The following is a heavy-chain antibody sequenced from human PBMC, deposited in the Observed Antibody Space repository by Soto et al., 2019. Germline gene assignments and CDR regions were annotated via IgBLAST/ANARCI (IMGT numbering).Heavy chain of an antibody. CDR1: GFTFSSYA. CDR3: AKLYGNSWAGYCDY. CDR2: ISGSDDST. V-gene: IGHV3-23*01. D-gene: IGHD6-13*01. J-gene: IGHJ4*02. Sequence: VQVLDSGGGLVQPGESLRLSCVASGFTFSSYAMSWVRQAPGKGLEWVASISGSDDSTYYADSVSGRFTVSRDNPKTTMYLQMNILRVADTAVYYCAKLYGNSWAGYCDYWGQGTLVSVSS.